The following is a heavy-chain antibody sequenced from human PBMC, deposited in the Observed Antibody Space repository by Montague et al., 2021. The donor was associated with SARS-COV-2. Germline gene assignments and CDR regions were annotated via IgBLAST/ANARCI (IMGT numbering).Heavy chain of an antibody. CDR2: IDTSGSP. CDR3: ARDGRRLYTYGSLDY. J-gene: IGHJ4*02. Sequence: SETLSLTCTVSGASISSSYWGWIRQTAGKGLEWIGRIDTSGSPKYNPSLKSRVTMSLGTSKNQFSLKVNSVTVADTAMYFCARDGRRLYTYGSLDYWGQGILVTVSA. V-gene: IGHV4-4*07. CDR1: GASISSSY. D-gene: IGHD5-18*01.